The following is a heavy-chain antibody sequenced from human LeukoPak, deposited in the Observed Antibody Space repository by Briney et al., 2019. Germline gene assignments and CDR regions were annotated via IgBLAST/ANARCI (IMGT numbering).Heavy chain of an antibody. Sequence: PSETLSLTCTVSGYSISSGYYWGWIRQPPGKVLEWIGILYHSGSTYYNPSLKSRVTTSVDTSKNQFSLKLTSVTAADTAVYYCAKTTMVRGAPFDYWGQGTLVTVSS. CDR1: GYSISSGYY. D-gene: IGHD3-10*01. J-gene: IGHJ4*02. V-gene: IGHV4-38-2*02. CDR2: LYHSGST. CDR3: AKTTMVRGAPFDY.